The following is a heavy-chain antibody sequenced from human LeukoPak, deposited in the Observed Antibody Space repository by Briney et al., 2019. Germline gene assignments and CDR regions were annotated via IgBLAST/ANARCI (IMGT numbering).Heavy chain of an antibody. CDR2: ISYDGSSI. J-gene: IGHJ4*02. D-gene: IGHD6-19*01. CDR1: GFTFSGYA. CDR3: ARAGGGWSFDY. V-gene: IGHV3-30-3*01. Sequence: PGGSLRLSCAASGFTFSGYAVHWVRQAPGKGLEWMAIISYDGSSIYYAGSVKGRFTISRDNSRNTLYLQMNSLRPEDTAVYCCARAGGGWSFDYLGQGTLVTVSS.